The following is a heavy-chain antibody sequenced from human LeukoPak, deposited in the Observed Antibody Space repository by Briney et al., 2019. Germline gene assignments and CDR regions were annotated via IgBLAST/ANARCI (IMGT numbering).Heavy chain of an antibody. J-gene: IGHJ3*02. D-gene: IGHD3-10*01. V-gene: IGHV3-48*03. CDR1: GFTFSSYE. CDR3: AKDMVVRGVDDAFDI. CDR2: ISSSGSTI. Sequence: GGSLRLSCAASGFTFSSYEMNWVRQAPGKGLEWVSYISSSGSTIYYADSVRGRFTISRDNSKNTLYLQMSSLRAEDTAVYYCAKDMVVRGVDDAFDIWGQGTMVTVSS.